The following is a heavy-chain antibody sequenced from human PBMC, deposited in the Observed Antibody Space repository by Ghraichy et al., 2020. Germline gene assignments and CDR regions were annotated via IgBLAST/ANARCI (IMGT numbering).Heavy chain of an antibody. CDR3: AKAWGNCSGGVCPSYNWFDP. CDR1: GFTFSNYV. V-gene: IGHV3-23*01. J-gene: IGHJ5*02. Sequence: GGSLRLSCAASGFTFSNYVMSWVRQAPGKGLEWVSTISASGGGTYYADSVKGRFTNSRDNSKNTLYLQMNNLRADDTAVYYCAKAWGNCSGGVCPSYNWFDPWGQGTLVTVSS. CDR2: ISASGGGT. D-gene: IGHD2-8*02.